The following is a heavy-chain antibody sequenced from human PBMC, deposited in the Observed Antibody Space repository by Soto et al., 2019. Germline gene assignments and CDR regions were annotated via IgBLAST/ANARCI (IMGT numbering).Heavy chain of an antibody. J-gene: IGHJ4*02. CDR3: ARDLAAAGRFDY. CDR1: GYTFTSYA. Sequence: QVQLVQSGAEVKKPGASVKVSCKTSGYTFTSYAISWVRQAPGQGLEWMGWISAYNGNTHYAQKLQGRVTMTTDTCTSTAYMELRSMRSDVTAVYSCARDLAAAGRFDYWGQGTLVTVSS. CDR2: ISAYNGNT. V-gene: IGHV1-18*01. D-gene: IGHD6-13*01.